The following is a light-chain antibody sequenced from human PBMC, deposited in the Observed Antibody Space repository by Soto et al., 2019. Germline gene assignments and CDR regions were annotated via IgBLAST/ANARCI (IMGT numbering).Light chain of an antibody. CDR3: QQYGSSLGVT. J-gene: IGKJ4*01. Sequence: EIVMTQAPDTLSVSPGERATLSCRASQSVSSNVAWYQQKPGQGPRLLIYGASSRSTAIPDRFSGSGSGTDFTLTISRLEPEDFAVYYCQQYGSSLGVTFGGGTKVDIK. CDR1: QSVSSN. V-gene: IGKV3-20*01. CDR2: GAS.